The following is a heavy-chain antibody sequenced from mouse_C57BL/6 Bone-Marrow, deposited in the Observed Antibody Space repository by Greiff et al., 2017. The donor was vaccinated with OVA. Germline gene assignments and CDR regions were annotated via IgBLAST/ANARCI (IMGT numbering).Heavy chain of an antibody. Sequence: QVQLKQPGAELVKPGASVKMSCKASGYTFTSYWITWVKQRPGQGLEWIGDIYPGSGSTNYNEKFKSKATRTVDTSSSTAYMQLSSLTSEDSAVDYGARGGGSDGNGFAYWGQGTLVTVSA. J-gene: IGHJ3*01. CDR2: IYPGSGST. CDR3: ARGGGSDGNGFAY. CDR1: GYTFTSYW. D-gene: IGHD2-1*01. V-gene: IGHV1-55*01.